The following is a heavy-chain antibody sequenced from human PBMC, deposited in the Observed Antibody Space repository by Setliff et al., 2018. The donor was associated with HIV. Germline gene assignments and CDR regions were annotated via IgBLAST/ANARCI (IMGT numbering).Heavy chain of an antibody. CDR3: ARPQYHQSSDAFDI. J-gene: IGHJ3*02. V-gene: IGHV5-51*01. Sequence: GESLKISCKGFGYKFTDYWVGWVRQMPGEGLEWMGVIYGDGSDPRYSPSFQGQVTISVDKSINTAYLRWTSLEASDTALYYCARPQYHQSSDAFDIWGQGTMVTVSS. CDR2: IYGDGSDP. CDR1: GYKFTDYW.